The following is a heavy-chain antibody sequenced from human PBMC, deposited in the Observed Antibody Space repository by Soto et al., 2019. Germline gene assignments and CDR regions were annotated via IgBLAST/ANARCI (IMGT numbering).Heavy chain of an antibody. V-gene: IGHV4-59*01. CDR3: ARGGEYGSGRGKYFQL. J-gene: IGHJ1*01. D-gene: IGHD3-10*01. Sequence: QVQLQESGPGLVKPSETLSLTCTVSGGSISSYYWSWIRQPPGQELEWIEYIYYSASTNYNPSLKSRVTIAVYTSKIQISLKLRSVTAADTVVYYCARGGEYGSGRGKYFQLWGQGTLVTVSS. CDR1: GGSISSYY. CDR2: IYYSAST.